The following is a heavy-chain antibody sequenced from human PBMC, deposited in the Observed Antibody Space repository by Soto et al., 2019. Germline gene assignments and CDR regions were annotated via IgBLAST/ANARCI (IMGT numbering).Heavy chain of an antibody. J-gene: IGHJ4*02. Sequence: GGSLRLSCAASGFTFGSYAMSWVRQDPGKGLEWVSCTGSSGGSTFYADSVKGRFTISRDNSRNTLYLQMNSLRAEDTAVYYCAKGDLAHYFDYWGQGTLVTVSS. CDR2: TGSSGGST. D-gene: IGHD2-21*02. CDR3: AKGDLAHYFDY. CDR1: GFTFGSYA. V-gene: IGHV3-23*01.